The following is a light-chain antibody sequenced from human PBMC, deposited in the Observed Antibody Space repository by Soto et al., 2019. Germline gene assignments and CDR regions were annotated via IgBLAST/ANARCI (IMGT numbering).Light chain of an antibody. Sequence: QPVLTQPASLSGSPGQSITISCTGTSSDVGGYNHVSWYQHSPGKAPKLILFAVSDRPSGVSHRFSGSKSGNTASLTISGLQAEDEADYYCCSYTSLSTVVFGGGTKLTVL. V-gene: IGLV2-14*01. J-gene: IGLJ2*01. CDR2: AVS. CDR3: CSYTSLSTVV. CDR1: SSDVGGYNH.